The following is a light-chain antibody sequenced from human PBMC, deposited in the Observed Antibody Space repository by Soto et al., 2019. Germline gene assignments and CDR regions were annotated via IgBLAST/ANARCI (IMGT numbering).Light chain of an antibody. CDR3: QQSYRTPIT. CDR1: QTIITY. CDR2: AAS. J-gene: IGKJ5*01. Sequence: IHMTHSPSSLSAWVGYRVTVAGLTSQTIITYLNWYQHKPGKAPEVLIYAASNLQSGVPSRFSGSGSGTAFTLTLSTLQPADSATSYCQQSYRTPITFGQGNDWR. V-gene: IGKV1-39*01.